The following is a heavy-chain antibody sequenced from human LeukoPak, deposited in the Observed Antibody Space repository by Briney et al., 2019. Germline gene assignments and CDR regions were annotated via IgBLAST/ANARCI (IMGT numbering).Heavy chain of an antibody. V-gene: IGHV3-30*02. CDR2: IRYDGSNK. CDR1: GFTFSSYG. D-gene: IGHD6-19*01. CDR3: ARPLNSGLGWAY. J-gene: IGHJ4*02. Sequence: GGSLRLSCAASGFTFSSYGMHWVRQAPGKGLEWVAFIRYDGSNKYYADSVKGRFTISRDNAKNSLYLQMNSLRAEDTAVYYCARPLNSGLGWAYWGQGTLVTVSS.